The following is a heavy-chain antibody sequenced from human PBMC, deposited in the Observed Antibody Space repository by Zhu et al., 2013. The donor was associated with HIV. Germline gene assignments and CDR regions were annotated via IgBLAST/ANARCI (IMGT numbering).Heavy chain of an antibody. V-gene: IGHV1-2*02. J-gene: IGHJ1*01. Sequence: QVQLVQSGAEVRKPGASVKVSCKASGYTFTGHYIHWVRQAPGQGLEWMGWINPNSGGTYYAQKFQDRVTLTRHTSISTAYMEISRLTSDDTAVYYCARDVVGVTVGAEYFQHWGQGTLVTVSS. CDR1: GYTFTGHY. CDR2: INPNSGGT. CDR3: ARDVVGVTVGAEYFQH. D-gene: IGHD1-26*01.